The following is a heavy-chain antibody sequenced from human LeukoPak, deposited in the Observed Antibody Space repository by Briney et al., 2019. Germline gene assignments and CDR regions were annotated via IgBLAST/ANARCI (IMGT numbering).Heavy chain of an antibody. J-gene: IGHJ1*01. CDR1: GGTFSSYA. D-gene: IGHD1-26*01. Sequence: GSSVKVSCKASGGTFSSYAISWVRQAPGQGLEWMGRIIPILGIANYAQKFQGRVTITADKSTSTAYMELSSLRSEDTAVYYCAGDPMGSGSYHTEYFQHWGQGTLVTVSS. CDR2: IIPILGIA. CDR3: AGDPMGSGSYHTEYFQH. V-gene: IGHV1-69*04.